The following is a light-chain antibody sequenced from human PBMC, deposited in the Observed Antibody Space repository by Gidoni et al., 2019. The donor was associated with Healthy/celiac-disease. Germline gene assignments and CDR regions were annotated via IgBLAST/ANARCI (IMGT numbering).Light chain of an antibody. CDR3: QQYGSSPQT. J-gene: IGKJ1*01. CDR1: QSVSSSY. Sequence: EIVLTQSTGTLSLSPGERATLSGRASQSVSSSYLAWYQQKPGQAPRLLIYGASRRATGIPDRFSGSGSVTDFPLTISILEPEDFAVYYCQQYGSSPQTFGHGTKVEIK. CDR2: GAS. V-gene: IGKV3-20*01.